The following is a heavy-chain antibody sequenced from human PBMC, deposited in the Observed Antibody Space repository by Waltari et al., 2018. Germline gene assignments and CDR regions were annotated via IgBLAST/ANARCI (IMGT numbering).Heavy chain of an antibody. CDR3: ATSFTIFGVVGEGREDY. Sequence: EVQLVESGGGLVKPGGSLRLSCAASGFTFSSYSMNWVRQAPGKGLEWVSSISSSRSYIYYADSVKGRFTISRDNAKNSLYLQMNSLRAEDTAVYYWATSFTIFGVVGEGREDYWGQGTLVTVSS. CDR1: GFTFSSYS. J-gene: IGHJ4*02. V-gene: IGHV3-21*01. CDR2: ISSSRSYI. D-gene: IGHD3-3*01.